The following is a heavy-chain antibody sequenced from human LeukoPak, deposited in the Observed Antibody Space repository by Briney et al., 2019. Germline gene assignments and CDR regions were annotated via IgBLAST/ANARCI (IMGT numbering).Heavy chain of an antibody. Sequence: ASVKVSCKASGYTFTSYDIIWVRQATGQGLEWMGWMDPNPGNTGFAQKFQGRVTMTKDTSISTAYMELSSLRSEDTAVYYCARDLSGYSDYYFDYWGQGTLVTVSS. D-gene: IGHD3-3*01. J-gene: IGHJ4*02. V-gene: IGHV1-8*01. CDR2: MDPNPGNT. CDR1: GYTFTSYD. CDR3: ARDLSGYSDYYFDY.